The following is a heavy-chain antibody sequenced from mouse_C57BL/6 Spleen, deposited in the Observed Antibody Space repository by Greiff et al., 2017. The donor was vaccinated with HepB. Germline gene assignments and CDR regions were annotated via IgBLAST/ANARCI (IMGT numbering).Heavy chain of an antibody. CDR2: INPYNGGT. CDR3: ARRYSPYYFDY. J-gene: IGHJ2*01. CDR1: GYTFTDYY. D-gene: IGHD2-12*01. V-gene: IGHV1-19*01. Sequence: EVQLQQSGPVLVKPGASVKMSCKASGYTFTDYYMNWVKQSHGKSLEWIGVINPYNGGTSYNQKFKGKATLTVDKSSSTAYMELNSLTSEDSAVYYCARRYSPYYFDYWGQGTTLTVSS.